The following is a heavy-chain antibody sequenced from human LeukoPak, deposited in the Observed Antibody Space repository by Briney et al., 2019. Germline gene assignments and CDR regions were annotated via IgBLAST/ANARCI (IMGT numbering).Heavy chain of an antibody. J-gene: IGHJ5*02. D-gene: IGHD4-11*01. CDR3: ARTTGYSNYWFDP. CDR1: GYTFTSYD. Sequence: ASVKVSCKPSGYTFTSYDINWVRQATGQGLEWMGWMNPNSGNTGYAQKFQGRVTMTRNTSISTAYMELSSLRSEDTAVYYCARTTGYSNYWFDPWGQGTLVTVSS. CDR2: MNPNSGNT. V-gene: IGHV1-8*01.